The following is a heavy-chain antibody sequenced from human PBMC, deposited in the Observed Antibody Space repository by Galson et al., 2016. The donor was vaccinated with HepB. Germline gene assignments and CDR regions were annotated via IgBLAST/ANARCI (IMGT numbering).Heavy chain of an antibody. CDR1: GFSLRTSGVG. D-gene: IGHD3-22*01. V-gene: IGHV2-5*02. CDR3: AHMFYYESSGSYLFDF. CDR2: IYWDDEK. J-gene: IGHJ4*02. Sequence: PALVKPTQTLTLTCTFSGFSLRTSGVGVGWIRQPPGKALEWLALIYWDDEKRYSPSLNNRLTITGDTSKNQVVLTMTNMDSVDTGTYYCAHMFYYESSGSYLFDFWGQGTLVTVSS.